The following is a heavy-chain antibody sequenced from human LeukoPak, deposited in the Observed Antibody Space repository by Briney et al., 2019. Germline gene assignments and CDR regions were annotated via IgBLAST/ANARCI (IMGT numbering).Heavy chain of an antibody. J-gene: IGHJ6*03. Sequence: PGGSLRLSCAASGFTFRSYGMHWVRQAPGKGLEWATFIRCDGSNKYYTDSVKGRFTISRDNSKNTLYLQMNSLRTEDTAVYYCAKDSYYYYIDVWGKGTTVTVSS. CDR2: IRCDGSNK. V-gene: IGHV3-30*02. CDR3: AKDSYYYYIDV. CDR1: GFTFRSYG.